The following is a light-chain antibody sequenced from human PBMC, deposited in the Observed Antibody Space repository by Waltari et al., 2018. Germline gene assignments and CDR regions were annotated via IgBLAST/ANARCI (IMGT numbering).Light chain of an antibody. CDR1: QTITMY. Sequence: DIQMTQSPSSLSASVGDSVTITCRASQTITMYLNWYQQKPGKAPKLLIYGASSLRSGVPSRFSGSGSGTDFTLTISSLQAEDSATYHCQQSDSTPLTFGGGTKVEVK. J-gene: IGKJ4*01. V-gene: IGKV1-39*01. CDR2: GAS. CDR3: QQSDSTPLT.